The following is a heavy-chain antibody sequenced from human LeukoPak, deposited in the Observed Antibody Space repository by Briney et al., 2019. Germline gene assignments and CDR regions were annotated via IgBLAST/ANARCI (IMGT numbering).Heavy chain of an antibody. CDR2: INTGSGNT. D-gene: IGHD3-22*01. J-gene: IGHJ4*02. V-gene: IGHV1-3*04. Sequence: GASVKVSCKASGYTFISYAMHWVRQAPGQSLEWMGWINTGSGNTEYSQKFQGRVTITTDTSATTAYLELSSLRSEDTAVYYCARDPLSGYYDYWGQGTLVTVSS. CDR3: ARDPLSGYYDY. CDR1: GYTFISYA.